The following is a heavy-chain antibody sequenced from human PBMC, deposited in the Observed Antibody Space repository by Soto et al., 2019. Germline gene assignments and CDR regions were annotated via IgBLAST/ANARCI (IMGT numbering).Heavy chain of an antibody. J-gene: IGHJ6*02. CDR1: GYTFTSYA. V-gene: IGHV1-18*01. CDR3: ARDIAVAGTLYYGMDV. D-gene: IGHD6-19*01. CDR2: ISAYNGNT. Sequence: ASVKVSCKASGYTFTSYAIHWVRQAPGQGLEWMGWISAYNGNTNYAQKLQGRVTMTTDTSTSTAYMELRSLRSDDTAVYYCARDIAVAGTLYYGMDVWGQGTTVTVSS.